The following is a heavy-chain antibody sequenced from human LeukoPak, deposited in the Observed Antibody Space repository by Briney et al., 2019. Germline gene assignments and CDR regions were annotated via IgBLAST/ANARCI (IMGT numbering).Heavy chain of an antibody. J-gene: IGHJ4*02. V-gene: IGHV3-21*01. D-gene: IGHD6-19*01. Sequence: PGGSLRLSYAASGFTFSAFSMNWVRQAPGKGLEWVSAISSSSSDIYYTDSVKGRFTISRDNANNFLYLQVSSLRAEDTAVYYCATGYTSGTRIDYWGQGTLVSVSS. CDR2: ISSSSSDI. CDR1: GFTFSAFS. CDR3: ATGYTSGTRIDY.